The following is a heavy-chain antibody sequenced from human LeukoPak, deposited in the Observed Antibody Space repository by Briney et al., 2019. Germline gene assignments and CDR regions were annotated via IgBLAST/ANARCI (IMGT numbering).Heavy chain of an antibody. J-gene: IGHJ4*02. Sequence: ASVKVSCKASGYTFTVFYMHWVRQAPGQGLEYMGWINPSTGGTNYAQRFQGRVTMTRDTSISTAYMELRRLRSDDTAVYYCAKVIAGAVAFDYWGQGTLVTVSS. V-gene: IGHV1-2*02. D-gene: IGHD6-19*01. CDR2: INPSTGGT. CDR3: AKVIAGAVAFDY. CDR1: GYTFTVFY.